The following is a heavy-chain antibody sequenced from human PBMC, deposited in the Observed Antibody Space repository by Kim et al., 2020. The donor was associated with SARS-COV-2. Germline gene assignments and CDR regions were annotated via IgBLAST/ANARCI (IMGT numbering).Heavy chain of an antibody. Sequence: RQVTITVDTSKNQFSLKLSSVTAADTAVYYCARRGHIVVVTAITHYFDYWGQGTLVTVSS. CDR3: ARRGHIVVVTAITHYFDY. V-gene: IGHV4-39*01. D-gene: IGHD2-21*02. J-gene: IGHJ4*02.